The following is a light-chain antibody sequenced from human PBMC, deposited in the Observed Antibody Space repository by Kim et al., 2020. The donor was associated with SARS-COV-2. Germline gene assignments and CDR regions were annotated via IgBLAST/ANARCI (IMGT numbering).Light chain of an antibody. Sequence: DIQMTQSPSSLSASVGDRVTITCQASQDITKYLKWYQQKPGKAPKLLINDASTLETGVPSRFSGSGSGTDFTLTISSLHPEDIATYFCQQYDNLPLTFGGGTKVDIK. CDR3: QQYDNLPLT. CDR1: QDITKY. CDR2: DAS. V-gene: IGKV1-33*01. J-gene: IGKJ4*01.